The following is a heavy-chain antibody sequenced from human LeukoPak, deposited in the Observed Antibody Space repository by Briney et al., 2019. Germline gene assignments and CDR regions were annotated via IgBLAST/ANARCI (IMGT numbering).Heavy chain of an antibody. Sequence: SETLSLTCTVSSGSISSYYWSWIRQPAGKGLEWIGRVYNNRNTNYNPSLNSRVTMSADTSKNQFSLNLRSVTTADTAVYYCARSFDTNAFDIWGQGTMVTVSS. D-gene: IGHD2/OR15-2a*01. CDR2: VYNNRNT. CDR1: SGSISSYY. V-gene: IGHV4-4*07. J-gene: IGHJ3*02. CDR3: ARSFDTNAFDI.